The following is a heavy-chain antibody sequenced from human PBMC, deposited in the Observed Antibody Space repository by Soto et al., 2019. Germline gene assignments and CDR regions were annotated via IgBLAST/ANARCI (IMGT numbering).Heavy chain of an antibody. CDR1: GGTFSSYT. CDR3: AREPGIAVAGRGYAFDI. Sequence: SVKVSCKASGGTFSSYTISWVRQAPGQGLEWMGRIIPILGIANYAQKFQGRVTITADKSTSTAYMELSSLRSEDTAVYYCAREPGIAVAGRGYAFDIWGQGTMVTVSS. D-gene: IGHD6-19*01. J-gene: IGHJ3*02. CDR2: IIPILGIA. V-gene: IGHV1-69*04.